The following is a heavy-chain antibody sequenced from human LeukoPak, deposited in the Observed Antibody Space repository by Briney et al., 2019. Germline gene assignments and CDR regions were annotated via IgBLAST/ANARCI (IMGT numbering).Heavy chain of an antibody. CDR3: AASALGVYGYYDYYYYMDV. J-gene: IGHJ6*03. CDR1: GGTFSSYA. V-gene: IGHV1-69*06. Sequence: SVKVSCKASGGTFSSYAISWVRQAPGQGLEWMGGIIPIFGTANYAQKFQGRVTITADKSTSTAYMELSSLTSEDTAVYYCAASALGVYGYYDYYYYMDVWGTGTTVTVSS. D-gene: IGHD5-18*01. CDR2: IIPIFGTA.